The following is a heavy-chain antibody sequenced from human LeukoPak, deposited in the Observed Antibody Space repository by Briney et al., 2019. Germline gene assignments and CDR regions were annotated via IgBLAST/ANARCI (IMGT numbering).Heavy chain of an antibody. CDR1: GFTFSSYG. CDR3: AKDTKVGACDY. Sequence: PGRSLRLSCAASGFTFSSYGIHWVRQAPGKGLEWVALISYDGRHKFYADSVNGRFSISRDNSKNMVHLQMNNLRGEDTAVYYCAKDTKVGACDYWGQGTLVTVSS. D-gene: IGHD1-26*01. J-gene: IGHJ4*02. CDR2: ISYDGRHK. V-gene: IGHV3-30*18.